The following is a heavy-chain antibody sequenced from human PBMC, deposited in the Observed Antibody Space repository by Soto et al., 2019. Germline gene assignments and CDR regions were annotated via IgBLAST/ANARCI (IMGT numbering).Heavy chain of an antibody. V-gene: IGHV4-34*01. Sequence: QLRRWGPGLLRLPGPRPSPAPSMGGSFSGYNWGGSGRPPGKGWEWIGEINHSGSTNYNPSLKSRVTISVDTSKNQFSLKLSSVTAADTAVYYCASLLNNIAAAGTSFDYWGQGTLVTVSS. CDR2: INHSGST. CDR3: ASLLNNIAAAGTSFDY. J-gene: IGHJ4*02. CDR1: GGSFSGYN. D-gene: IGHD6-13*01.